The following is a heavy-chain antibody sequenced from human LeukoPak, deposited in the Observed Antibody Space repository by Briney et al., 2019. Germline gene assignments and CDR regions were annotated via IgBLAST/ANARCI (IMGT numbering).Heavy chain of an antibody. CDR3: ARSSGYSSEIDY. CDR1: GGTFSSYA. CDR2: IIPIFGTA. Sequence: SVKVSCKASGGTFSSYAISWVRQAPGQGLEWMGGIIPIFGTANYAQKFQGRDTITADKSTSTAYMELSSLRSEDTAVYYCARSSGYSSEIDYWGQGTLVTVSS. J-gene: IGHJ4*02. V-gene: IGHV1-69*06. D-gene: IGHD5-18*01.